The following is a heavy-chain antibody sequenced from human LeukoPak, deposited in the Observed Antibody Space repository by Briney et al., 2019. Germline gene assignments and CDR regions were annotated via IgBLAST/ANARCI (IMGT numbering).Heavy chain of an antibody. CDR2: IYYSGST. CDR3: ASHYGP. D-gene: IGHD3-16*01. V-gene: IGHV4-39*01. CDR1: GGSISGSSYY. J-gene: IGHJ4*02. Sequence: SETLSLTCTVSGGSISGSSYYWGWSRQPPGKGLEWIGSIYYSGSTYYNPSLKSRVTISVDTSKNQFSLKLNSVTATDTAVYYCASHYGPWGQGTLVTVSS.